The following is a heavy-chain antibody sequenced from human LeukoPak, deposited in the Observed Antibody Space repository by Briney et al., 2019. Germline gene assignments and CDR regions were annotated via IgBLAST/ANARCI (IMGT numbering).Heavy chain of an antibody. J-gene: IGHJ4*02. Sequence: GGSLRLSCAASGFTFTTYWMSWVRQAPGKGLDWVAVILENGSYQYYADSVKGRFTISRDNSKNTLFLQMNSLRDEDTAIYYCARVQGGGFRTADYWGQGTLVTVSS. CDR3: ARVQGGGFRTADY. D-gene: IGHD1-14*01. CDR1: GFTFTTYW. CDR2: ILENGSYQ. V-gene: IGHV3-30*03.